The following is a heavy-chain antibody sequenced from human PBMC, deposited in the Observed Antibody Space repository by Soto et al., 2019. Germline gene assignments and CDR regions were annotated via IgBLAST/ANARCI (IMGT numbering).Heavy chain of an antibody. D-gene: IGHD6-13*01. Sequence: QVQLVQSGAEVKKPGSSVKVSCKASGGTFSSYAISWVRQAPGQGLEWMGGIIPIFGTANYAQKFQGRVTITADESTSTXXMELSSLRSEDTAVYYCARAAYSSSWSNYYYGMDVWGQGTTVTVSS. CDR2: IIPIFGTA. J-gene: IGHJ6*02. V-gene: IGHV1-69*12. CDR1: GGTFSSYA. CDR3: ARAAYSSSWSNYYYGMDV.